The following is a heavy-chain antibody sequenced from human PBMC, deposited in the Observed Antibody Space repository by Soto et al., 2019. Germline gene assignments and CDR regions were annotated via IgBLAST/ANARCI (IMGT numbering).Heavy chain of an antibody. V-gene: IGHV3-30-3*01. CDR1: GFTFRNHA. CDR2: IAYDGSNA. Sequence: PGGSLRLSYAASGFTFRNHAMHWVRQAPGKGLECLAVIAYDGSNAFYRDSVKGRFTVSRDNSKNTLYLHMGSLRSEDTGVYYCARGDREDILVVVDARPGEYGIDIWGQGTTVTVSS. J-gene: IGHJ6*02. CDR3: ARGDREDILVVVDARPGEYGIDI. D-gene: IGHD2-15*01.